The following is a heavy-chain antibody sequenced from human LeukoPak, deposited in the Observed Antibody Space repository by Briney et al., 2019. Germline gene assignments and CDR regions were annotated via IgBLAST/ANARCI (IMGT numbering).Heavy chain of an antibody. J-gene: IGHJ4*02. D-gene: IGHD2/OR15-2a*01. Sequence: GGSLRLSCAASGFTFSSYAMHWVRQAPGKGLKWVAVISYDGSNKYYADSVKGRFTISRDNSKNTLYLQMNSLRADDTAVYYCAKDRLDYCNSNGCYTADYWGQGTLVTVSS. CDR1: GFTFSSYA. V-gene: IGHV3-30-3*01. CDR3: AKDRLDYCNSNGCYTADY. CDR2: ISYDGSNK.